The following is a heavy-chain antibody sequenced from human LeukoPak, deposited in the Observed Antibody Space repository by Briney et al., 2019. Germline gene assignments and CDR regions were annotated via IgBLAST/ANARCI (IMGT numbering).Heavy chain of an antibody. CDR1: GGSISSSSYY. V-gene: IGHV4-39*07. CDR2: IDTSGST. D-gene: IGHD4-17*01. CDR3: AREGIYGDYRH. J-gene: IGHJ4*02. Sequence: KPSETLSLTCTVSGGSISSSSYYWGWIRQPPGKGLEWIGRIDTSGSTNYNPSLKSRVTMSADTSKKQFSLKLRSVTAADTAVYYCAREGIYGDYRHWGQGTLVTVSS.